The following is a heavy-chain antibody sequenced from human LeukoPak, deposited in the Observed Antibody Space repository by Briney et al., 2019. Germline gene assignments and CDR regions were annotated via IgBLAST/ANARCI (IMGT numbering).Heavy chain of an antibody. J-gene: IGHJ4*02. D-gene: IGHD1-26*01. CDR2: ISSTSSYI. V-gene: IGHV3-21*04. Sequence: AGGSLRLSCAASGFTFSSYAMNWVRQAPGKGLEWVSSISSTSSYIYYADSVKGRFTISRDNSKNTLYLQMNGLRAEDTALYFCAQWSRYFDYWGQGTLVTVSS. CDR1: GFTFSSYA. CDR3: AQWSRYFDY.